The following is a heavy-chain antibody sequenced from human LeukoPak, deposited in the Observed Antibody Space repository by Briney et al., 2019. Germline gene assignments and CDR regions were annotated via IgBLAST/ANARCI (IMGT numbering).Heavy chain of an antibody. J-gene: IGHJ4*02. CDR3: TRLVYYYDSSGHPNSEY. CDR2: IRSKANSYAT. D-gene: IGHD3-22*01. CDR1: GFTFSGSA. V-gene: IGHV3-73*01. Sequence: GGSLRLSCAASGFTFSGSAMHWVRQASGKGLEWVGRIRSKANSYATAYAASVKGRFTISRDDSKNTAYLQMNSLKTEDTAVYYCTRLVYYYDSSGHPNSEYWGQGTLVTVSS.